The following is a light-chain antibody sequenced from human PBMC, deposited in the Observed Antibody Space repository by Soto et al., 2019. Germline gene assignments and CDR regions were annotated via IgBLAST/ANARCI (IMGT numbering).Light chain of an antibody. Sequence: EIVLKQSPATLSVYPRERATLSCMASQSVSSDLAWYHQKPGQAPRLLIYGASTRATGIPARFSGSGSGTEFTLTISSLQSEDFAVYYCQQYNNCPPITFGQVTLLEIK. V-gene: IGKV3-15*01. CDR2: GAS. J-gene: IGKJ5*01. CDR3: QQYNNCPPIT. CDR1: QSVSSD.